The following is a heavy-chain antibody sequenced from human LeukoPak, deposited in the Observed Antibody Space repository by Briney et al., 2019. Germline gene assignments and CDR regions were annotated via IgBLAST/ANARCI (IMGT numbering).Heavy chain of an antibody. V-gene: IGHV3-21*01. CDR1: GFTFSSYR. Sequence: GGSLRLSCAASGFTFSSYRINWVRQAPGKGLEWVSTISGSSSYIYYADSVKGRFSISRDNAKYSVYLQMNSLRAEDTAVYYCARLTSGNGLDVWGRGTTVTVS. J-gene: IGHJ6*02. CDR2: ISGSSSYI. CDR3: ARLTSGNGLDV. D-gene: IGHD3-3*01.